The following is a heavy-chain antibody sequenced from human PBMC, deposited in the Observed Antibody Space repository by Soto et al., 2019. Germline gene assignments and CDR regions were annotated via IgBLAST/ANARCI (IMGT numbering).Heavy chain of an antibody. CDR3: ARHRTVDVNIVATNPFDY. J-gene: IGHJ4*02. D-gene: IGHD5-12*01. Sequence: SETLSLTCTVSGGSISSSSYYWGWIRQPPGKGLEWIGSIYYSGSTYYNPSLKSRVTISVDTSKNQFSLKLSSVTAADTAVYYCARHRTVDVNIVATNPFDYWGQGTLVTVSS. V-gene: IGHV4-39*01. CDR2: IYYSGST. CDR1: GGSISSSSYY.